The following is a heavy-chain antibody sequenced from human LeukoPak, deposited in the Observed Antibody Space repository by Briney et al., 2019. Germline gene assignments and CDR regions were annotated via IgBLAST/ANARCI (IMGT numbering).Heavy chain of an antibody. J-gene: IGHJ4*02. D-gene: IGHD5-12*01. CDR2: ISHDGSDK. CDR1: GFTFSSYD. Sequence: GESLRLSCAASGFTFSSYDMHWVRQAPGKGLEWLAVISHDGSDKYYADSVKGRLTVSRDNSKNTLYLQMNSLRAEDTAVYFCAKDLYRPSGSDYWGQGTLVTVSS. V-gene: IGHV3-30*18. CDR3: AKDLYRPSGSDY.